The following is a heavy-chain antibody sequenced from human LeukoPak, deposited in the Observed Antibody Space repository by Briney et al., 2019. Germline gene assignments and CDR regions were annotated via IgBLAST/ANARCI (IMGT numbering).Heavy chain of an antibody. J-gene: IGHJ3*02. Sequence: GGSLRLSCAASGFTFSDYYMNWVRQAPGKGLEWVSSISSSSSYIYYADSVKGRFTISRDNAKNSLYLQMNSLRAEDTAVYYCASAGGWELQEAFDIWGQGTMVTVSS. V-gene: IGHV3-21*01. CDR2: ISSSSSYI. D-gene: IGHD1-26*01. CDR3: ASAGGWELQEAFDI. CDR1: GFTFSDYY.